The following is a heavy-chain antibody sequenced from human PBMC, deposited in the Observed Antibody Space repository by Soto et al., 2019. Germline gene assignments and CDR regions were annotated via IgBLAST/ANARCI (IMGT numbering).Heavy chain of an antibody. V-gene: IGHV4-61*01. Sequence: QVQLQESGPGLVKPSETLSLTCTVSGGSVSSRSYYWTWIRQPPGKGLEWIGYMYYSGSTNYNPSLKSRVTISVDTSKNQFSLKLSSVTAADTAVYYCARVPTYGDLYYFDYWGQGTLVTVSS. J-gene: IGHJ4*02. CDR1: GGSVSSRSYY. CDR3: ARVPTYGDLYYFDY. CDR2: MYYSGST. D-gene: IGHD4-17*01.